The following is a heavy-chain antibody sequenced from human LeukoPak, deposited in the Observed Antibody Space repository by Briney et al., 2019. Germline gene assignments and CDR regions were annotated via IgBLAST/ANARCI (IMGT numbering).Heavy chain of an antibody. CDR2: IIPIFGTA. CDR3: ASKGGSYGYYYYGMDV. CDR1: GGTFSSYA. J-gene: IGHJ6*02. Sequence: VASVKVSCKASGGTFSSYAISWVRQAPGQGLEWMGGIIPIFGTANYAQKFQGRVTITVDESTSTAYMELSGLRSEDTAVYYCASKGGSYGYYYYGMDVWGQGTTVTVSS. V-gene: IGHV1-69*13. D-gene: IGHD1-26*01.